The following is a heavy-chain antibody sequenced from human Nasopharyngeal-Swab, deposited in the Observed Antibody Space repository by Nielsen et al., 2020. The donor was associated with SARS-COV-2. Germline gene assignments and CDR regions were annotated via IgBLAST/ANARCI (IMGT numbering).Heavy chain of an antibody. J-gene: IGHJ4*02. CDR1: GGSFSTNG. D-gene: IGHD1-26*01. Sequence: SVKVSCKASGGSFSTNGISWVRQAPGQGLEWMGGIIPIFGTTNYAQKFQGRFTITADDSTSTAYMELSSLRSEDTAVCYCARGTEVGATKNFDYWGQGTLVTVSS. CDR2: IIPIFGTT. CDR3: ARGTEVGATKNFDY. V-gene: IGHV1-69*13.